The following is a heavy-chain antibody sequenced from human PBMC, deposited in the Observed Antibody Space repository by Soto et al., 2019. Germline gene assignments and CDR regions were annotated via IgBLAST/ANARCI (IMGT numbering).Heavy chain of an antibody. CDR2: IWYDGSNK. Sequence: HPGGSLRLSCAASGFTFSSYGMHWVRQAPGKGLEWVAVIWYDGSNKYYADSVKGRFTISRDNSKNTLYLQMNSLRAEDTAVYYCARPMYYYDSSGYPRDYYFDYWGQGTLVTVSS. CDR1: GFTFSSYG. D-gene: IGHD3-22*01. J-gene: IGHJ4*02. V-gene: IGHV3-33*01. CDR3: ARPMYYYDSSGYPRDYYFDY.